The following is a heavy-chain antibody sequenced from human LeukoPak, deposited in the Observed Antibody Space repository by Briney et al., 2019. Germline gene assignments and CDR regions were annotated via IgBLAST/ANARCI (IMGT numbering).Heavy chain of an antibody. J-gene: IGHJ4*02. CDR2: ISGSGGST. Sequence: GSLRLSCAASGFTFSSYAMSWVRQAPGKGLEWVSAISGSGGSTYYADSVKGRFTISRDNSKNTLYLQMNSLRAEDTAVYYCAKDSGYCSSTSCYSGDYWGQGTLVTVSS. CDR1: GFTFSSYA. D-gene: IGHD2-2*01. CDR3: AKDSGYCSSTSCYSGDY. V-gene: IGHV3-23*01.